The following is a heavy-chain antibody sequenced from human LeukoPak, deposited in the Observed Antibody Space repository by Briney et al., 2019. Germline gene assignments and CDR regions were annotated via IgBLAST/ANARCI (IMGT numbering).Heavy chain of an antibody. CDR1: GYSISSGYY. V-gene: IGHV4-38-2*02. J-gene: IGHJ4*02. CDR3: ARELVVVPAAIYYFNY. Sequence: SETLSLTCTVSGYSISSGYYWGWIRQPPGKGLEWIGSIYHSGSTYYNPSLKSRVTISVDTSKNQFSLKLSSVTAADTAVYYCARELVVVPAAIYYFNYWGQGTLVTVSS. D-gene: IGHD2-2*01. CDR2: IYHSGST.